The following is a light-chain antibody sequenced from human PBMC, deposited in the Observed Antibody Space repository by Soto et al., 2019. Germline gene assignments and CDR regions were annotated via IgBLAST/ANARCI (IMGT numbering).Light chain of an antibody. CDR2: EVS. Sequence: QSALTQPAFVSGSPGQSITISCTGTSSDVGGYNYVSWYQHPPGKAPKLMISEVSNRPSGVSNPFSGSKSGNTASLTISGLQAEDEADYYCSSYTSTSTRVFGTGTKVTVL. J-gene: IGLJ1*01. CDR3: SSYTSTSTRV. CDR1: SSDVGGYNY. V-gene: IGLV2-14*01.